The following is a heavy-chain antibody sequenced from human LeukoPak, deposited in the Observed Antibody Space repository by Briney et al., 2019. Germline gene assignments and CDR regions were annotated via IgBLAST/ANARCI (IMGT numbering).Heavy chain of an antibody. CDR3: ARHEYSSGVIDY. CDR1: GGSISSGGYY. D-gene: IGHD6-19*01. V-gene: IGHV4-31*03. J-gene: IGHJ4*02. CDR2: ISYSGST. Sequence: PSETLSLTCTVSGGSISSGGYYWSWIRQHPGKGLEWIGYISYSGSTYYNPSLKGRPTISVDSSKNQFSLKLSSVTAADTAVYYCARHEYSSGVIDYWGQGTLVTVSS.